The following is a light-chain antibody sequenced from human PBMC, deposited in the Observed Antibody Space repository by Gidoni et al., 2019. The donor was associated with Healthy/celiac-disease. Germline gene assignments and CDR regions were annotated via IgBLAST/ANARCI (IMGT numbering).Light chain of an antibody. CDR2: GAS. CDR1: QTVSSSY. Sequence: PGERVTLSCRASQTVSSSYLAWYQQKAGQAPRLLIYGASSRATGIPDRFSGSGSATDFTLTISRLEPEDFAVYYCQQYATSPITFGQGTRLEIK. J-gene: IGKJ5*01. CDR3: QQYATSPIT. V-gene: IGKV3-20*01.